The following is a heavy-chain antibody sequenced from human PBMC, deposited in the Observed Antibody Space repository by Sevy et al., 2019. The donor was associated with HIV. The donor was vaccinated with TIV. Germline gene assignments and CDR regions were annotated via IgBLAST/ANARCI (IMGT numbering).Heavy chain of an antibody. CDR2: IYNRGNTDSNT. CDR3: ARAVFSTSGTYYFDY. Sequence: SETLSLTCIVSGASITTNYWSWIRQPAGKGLELIGRIYNRGNTDSNTNYNPSLESRVSMSIDTSKNQFSLNLSSVTVADTAVYYCARAVFSTSGTYYFDYWGQGTLVTVSS. CDR1: GASITTNY. D-gene: IGHD5-12*01. V-gene: IGHV4-4*07. J-gene: IGHJ4*02.